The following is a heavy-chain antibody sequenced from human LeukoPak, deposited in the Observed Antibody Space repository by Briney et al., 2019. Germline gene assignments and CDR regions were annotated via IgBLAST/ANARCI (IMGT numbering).Heavy chain of an antibody. V-gene: IGHV4-39*01. J-gene: IGHJ4*02. CDR3: SREHYSTSDY. CDR2: IYYTGNS. Sequence: PSETLSLTCTVSGGPISSSSHHWAWIRQPPGKGLEWIASIYYTGNSYYNPSLRSRLTISVDSSKDQFSLRLSSVTAADTAVYYCSREHYSTSDYWGQGILVTVSS. D-gene: IGHD1/OR15-1a*01. CDR1: GGPISSSSHH.